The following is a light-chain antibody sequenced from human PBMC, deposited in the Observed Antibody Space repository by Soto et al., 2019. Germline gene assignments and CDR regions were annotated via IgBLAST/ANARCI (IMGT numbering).Light chain of an antibody. V-gene: IGKV1-39*01. J-gene: IGKJ2*01. CDR3: PHGDRTPNT. Sequence: DIELTQSPSSLSASVGDRVTITCRASQSINTFLNWYHQKLGKAPNLLLYNVSNLQSCVLSKLSGSGSGTDFTLTTSSLQPEDFASYFCPHGDRTPNTFGQGTTQEIK. CDR1: QSINTF. CDR2: NVS.